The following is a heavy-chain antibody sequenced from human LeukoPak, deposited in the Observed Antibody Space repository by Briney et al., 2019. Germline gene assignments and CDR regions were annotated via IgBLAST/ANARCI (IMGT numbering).Heavy chain of an antibody. CDR1: GGSISSYD. D-gene: IGHD3-22*01. J-gene: IGHJ4*02. CDR2: IYYSGST. Sequence: PSETLSPTCSVSGGSISSYDWSWIRQPPGKGLEWIGYIYYSGSTNYNPSLKSRVTISVDTSNNQFSLILSSVTAADTAVYYCARHIGTTSSGYYSYWGQGALVTVSS. CDR3: ARHIGTTSSGYYSY. V-gene: IGHV4-59*08.